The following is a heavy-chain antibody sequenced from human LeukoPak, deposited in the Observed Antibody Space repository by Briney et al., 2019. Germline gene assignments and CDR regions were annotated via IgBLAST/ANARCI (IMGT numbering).Heavy chain of an antibody. V-gene: IGHV3-53*01. CDR3: ASDQRGCSGGSCYSRAFDI. CDR2: IYSGGST. CDR1: GFTVSSNY. Sequence: GGSLRLSCAVSGFTVSSNYMSWVRQAPGKGLEWVSVIYSGGSTYYADSVKGRFTISRDNSKNTLHLQMNSLRAEDTAVYYCASDQRGCSGGSCYSRAFDIWGQGTMVTVSS. J-gene: IGHJ3*02. D-gene: IGHD2-15*01.